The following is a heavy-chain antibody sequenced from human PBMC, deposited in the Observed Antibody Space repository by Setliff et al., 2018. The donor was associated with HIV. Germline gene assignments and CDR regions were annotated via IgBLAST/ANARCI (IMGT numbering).Heavy chain of an antibody. D-gene: IGHD5-12*01. J-gene: IGHJ3*02. CDR3: AREGQATDSFDI. Sequence: PGGSLRLSCAVSGFTFSTYAMSWVRQAPGKGLEWVAFIRYDGSYRYYVDSVKGRFTISRDNSKNTMFLQMNSLRADDTALYYCAREGQATDSFDIWGQGTMVTVSS. CDR2: IRYDGSYR. V-gene: IGHV3-30*02. CDR1: GFTFSTYA.